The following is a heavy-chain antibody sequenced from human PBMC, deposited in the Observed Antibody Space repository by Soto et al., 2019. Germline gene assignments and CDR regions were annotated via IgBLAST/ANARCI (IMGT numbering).Heavy chain of an antibody. CDR3: ARPIAARQWGFDY. D-gene: IGHD6-6*01. J-gene: IGHJ4*02. CDR1: GGSISSSSYY. V-gene: IGHV4-39*01. Sequence: QLQLQESAPGLVKPSETLSLTCTVSGGSISSSSYYWGWIRQPPGKGLEWIGSIYYSGSTYYSPSLKSRITISVDTSTNQFSLKLSSVTAADTAVYYCARPIAARQWGFDYWGQGTLVTVSS. CDR2: IYYSGST.